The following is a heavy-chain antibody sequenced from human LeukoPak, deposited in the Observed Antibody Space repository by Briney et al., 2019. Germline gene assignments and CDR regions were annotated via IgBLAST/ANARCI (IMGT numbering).Heavy chain of an antibody. Sequence: GGSLRLSCAASGFTFSSYAMHWVRQAPGKGLEWVAVISYDGSNKYYADSVKGRFTISRDNSKNTLYLQMNSLRTEDTAVYYCAATYMSSSGWYGAYDIWGQGTMVTVSS. D-gene: IGHD6-19*01. CDR3: AATYMSSSGWYGAYDI. V-gene: IGHV3-30-3*01. CDR2: ISYDGSNK. J-gene: IGHJ3*02. CDR1: GFTFSSYA.